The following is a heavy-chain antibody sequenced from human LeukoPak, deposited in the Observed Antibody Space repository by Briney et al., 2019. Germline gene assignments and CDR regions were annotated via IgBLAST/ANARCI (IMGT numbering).Heavy chain of an antibody. CDR2: IRHDGSNK. J-gene: IGHJ4*02. V-gene: IGHV3-30*18. CDR1: GFTFSSYG. D-gene: IGHD3-3*01. CDR3: AKYYDFWSGYRPTFDY. Sequence: GRSLRLSCAASGFTFSSYGMHWVRQAPGKGLEWVAVIRHDGSNKFYADSVKGRFTISRDNSKNTLYPQMNSLRAEDTAVYYCAKYYDFWSGYRPTFDYWGQGTLVTVSS.